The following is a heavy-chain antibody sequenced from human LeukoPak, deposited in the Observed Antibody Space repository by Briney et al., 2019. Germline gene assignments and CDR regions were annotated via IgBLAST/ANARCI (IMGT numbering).Heavy chain of an antibody. D-gene: IGHD1-1*01. CDR2: IWRDGNNR. Sequence: GGSLRLSXAASGFTLSPYGVHWVRQAPGKGLEWVAVIWRDGNNRFYADSVKGRFTISRDDSENTVYLQMNNLRAEDTALYFCAKGVLYMDVWGKGTTVTVSS. CDR3: AKGVLYMDV. CDR1: GFTLSPYG. V-gene: IGHV3-33*06. J-gene: IGHJ6*03.